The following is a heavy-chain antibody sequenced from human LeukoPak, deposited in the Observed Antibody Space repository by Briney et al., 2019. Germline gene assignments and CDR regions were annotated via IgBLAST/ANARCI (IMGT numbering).Heavy chain of an antibody. V-gene: IGHV4-31*03. Sequence: SQTLSLTCTVSGASLSSGGYYWSWIRQLPGKGLEWIGYIDYSGNTDYNPSLKSRLSISVDTSKNQFALKLRSVTAADTAVFYCARSMVYAAYLYYGMDVWGQGTTVTVSS. J-gene: IGHJ6*02. CDR1: GASLSSGGYY. CDR3: ARSMVYAAYLYYGMDV. CDR2: IDYSGNT. D-gene: IGHD2-8*01.